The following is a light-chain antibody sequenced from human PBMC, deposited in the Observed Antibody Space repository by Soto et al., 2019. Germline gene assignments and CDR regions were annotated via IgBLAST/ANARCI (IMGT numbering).Light chain of an antibody. J-gene: IGKJ2*01. CDR3: QQYNNWPPYT. CDR1: QSVSSN. Sequence: EIVMTQSPATLSVSPGERANLSCRASQSVSSNFAWYQQKPGQAPRILIYGASTRATGIPARFSGSGSGTEFTLTISSLQSEDFAVYYCQQYNNWPPYTFGQGTKLEIK. CDR2: GAS. V-gene: IGKV3-15*01.